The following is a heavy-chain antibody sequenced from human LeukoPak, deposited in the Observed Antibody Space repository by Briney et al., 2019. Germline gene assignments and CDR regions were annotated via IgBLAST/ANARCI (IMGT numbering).Heavy chain of an antibody. Sequence: GASVKVSCKASGYTFTGYYMHWVRQAPGQGFEWMGWINPNSGGTNYAQKFQGRVTMTRDTSISTAYMELSRLRSDDAAVYYCARDQEGIVVVPAATHGRNWFDPWGQGTLVTVSS. V-gene: IGHV1-2*02. CDR2: INPNSGGT. CDR3: ARDQEGIVVVPAATHGRNWFDP. CDR1: GYTFTGYY. J-gene: IGHJ5*02. D-gene: IGHD2-2*01.